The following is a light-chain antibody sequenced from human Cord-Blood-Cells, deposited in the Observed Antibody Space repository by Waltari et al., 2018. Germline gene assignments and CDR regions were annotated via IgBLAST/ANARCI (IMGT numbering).Light chain of an antibody. V-gene: IGKV1-8*01. CDR3: QQYYSYPRT. CDR2: AAS. Sequence: AIRMTQSPSSLSASTRARVTITCRASQGISSYLAWYQQKPGKAPKLLIYAASTLQSGVPSRFSGSGSGTDFTLTISCLQSEDFATYYCQQYYSYPRTFGQGTKVEIK. J-gene: IGKJ1*01. CDR1: QGISSY.